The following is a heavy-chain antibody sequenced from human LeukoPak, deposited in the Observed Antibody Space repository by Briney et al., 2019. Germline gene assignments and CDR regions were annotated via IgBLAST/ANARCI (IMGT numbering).Heavy chain of an antibody. CDR2: ISYDGSNK. D-gene: IGHD2-21*01. V-gene: IGHV3-30*04. J-gene: IGHJ4*02. CDR3: ARDPLGDSTYYFDY. CDR1: GFTFSSYA. Sequence: GRSLRLSCAASGFTFSSYAMHWVRQAPGKGLEWVAVISYDGSNKYYADSVKGRFTISRDNSKNTLYLQMNCLRAEDTAVYYCARDPLGDSTYYFDYWGQGTLVTVSS.